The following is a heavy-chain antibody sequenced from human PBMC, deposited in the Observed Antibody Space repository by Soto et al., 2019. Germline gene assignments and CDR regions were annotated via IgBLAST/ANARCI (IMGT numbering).Heavy chain of an antibody. CDR1: GGSISSSSYY. V-gene: IGHV4-39*01. D-gene: IGHD2-2*01. Sequence: TLSLTCTVSGGSISSSSYYWGWIRQPPGKGLEWIGSIYYSGSTYYNPSLKSRVTISVDTSKNQFSLKLSSVTAADTAVYYCARHGPLIVVVPAAYFDYWGQGTLVTVSS. CDR2: IYYSGST. CDR3: ARHGPLIVVVPAAYFDY. J-gene: IGHJ4*02.